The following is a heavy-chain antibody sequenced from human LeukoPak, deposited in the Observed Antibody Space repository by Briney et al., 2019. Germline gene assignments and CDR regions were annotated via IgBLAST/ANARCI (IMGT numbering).Heavy chain of an antibody. V-gene: IGHV1-2*02. CDR2: INPNSGGT. CDR3: ARASYSYDINGWVPFDY. J-gene: IGHJ4*02. CDR1: GYTFTGYY. Sequence: ASVKVSCKASGYTFTGYYMHWVRQAPGQGLEWMGWINPNSGGTNYAQKFQGRVTMTRDTSISTAYMELSSLRSEDTAVYYCARASYSYDINGWVPFDYWGQGTLVTVSS. D-gene: IGHD3-22*01.